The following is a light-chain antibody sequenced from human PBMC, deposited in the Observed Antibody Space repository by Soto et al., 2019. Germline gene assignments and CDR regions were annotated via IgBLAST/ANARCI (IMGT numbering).Light chain of an antibody. J-gene: IGKJ1*01. CDR1: QSFNSNY. CDR3: QQYNNWPPWT. CDR2: GAS. Sequence: ENVLTQSPGTLSLSPGDRATLSCRASQSFNSNYLVWYQQKPGQAPRLLIYGASSRATGIPDRFSGSGSGTDFTLTISRLEPEDFAVYYCQQYNNWPPWTFGQGTKVEIK. V-gene: IGKV3-20*01.